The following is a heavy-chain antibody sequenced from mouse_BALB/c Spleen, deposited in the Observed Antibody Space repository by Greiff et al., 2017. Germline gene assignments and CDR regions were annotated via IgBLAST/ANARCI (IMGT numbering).Heavy chain of an antibody. J-gene: IGHJ1*01. CDR3: ARVRQFPYWYFDV. Sequence: EVKLLESGGGLVQPGGSLKLSCAASGFDFSRYWMSWVRQAPGKGLEWIGEINPDSSTINYTPSLKDKFIIPRDNAKNTLYLQMSKVRSEDTALYYCARVRQFPYWYFDVWGAGTTVTVSS. V-gene: IGHV4-1*02. CDR2: INPDSSTI. CDR1: GFDFSRYW. D-gene: IGHD2-14*01.